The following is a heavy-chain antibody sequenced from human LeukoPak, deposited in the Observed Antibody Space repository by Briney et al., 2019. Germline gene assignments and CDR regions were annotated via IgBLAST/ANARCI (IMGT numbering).Heavy chain of an antibody. CDR1: GDSISSYY. V-gene: IGHV4-59*08. J-gene: IGHJ3*02. Sequence: SETLSLTCTVSGDSISSYYWSWIRQPPGKGLEWIGYIYYSGGTDYNPSLKSRVTISVDTSKNQFSLKLRSVTAAATAVYYCARHVTISGPYDASDIWGQGTMVTVSS. D-gene: IGHD5-24*01. CDR2: IYYSGGT. CDR3: ARHVTISGPYDASDI.